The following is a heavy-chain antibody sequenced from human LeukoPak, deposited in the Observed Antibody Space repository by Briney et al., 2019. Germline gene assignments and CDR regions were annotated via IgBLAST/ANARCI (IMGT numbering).Heavy chain of an antibody. Sequence: GRSLRLSCAASGFTFSSYAMHWVRQAPGKGLEWVAVISYDGSNKYYADSVKGRFTISRDNSKNTLYLQMNSLRAEDTAVYYCARVPGNSRFAPDGWGQGTLVTVSS. CDR2: ISYDGSNK. V-gene: IGHV3-30-3*01. D-gene: IGHD4-23*01. J-gene: IGHJ4*02. CDR3: ARVPGNSRFAPDG. CDR1: GFTFSSYA.